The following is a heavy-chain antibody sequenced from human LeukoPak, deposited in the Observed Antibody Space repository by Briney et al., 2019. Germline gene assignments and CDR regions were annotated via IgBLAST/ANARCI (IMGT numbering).Heavy chain of an antibody. V-gene: IGHV3-66*01. CDR2: FYSGGTT. J-gene: IGHJ4*02. CDR3: AREQFGYFDY. CDR1: GFTVSSNY. Sequence: GGSLRLSCVASGFTVSSNYMSWVRQAPGKGLEWVSVFYSGGTTYYADSVKGRFAISRDNSKNTLYLQMNSLRAEDTAVYYCAREQFGYFDYWGQGTLVTVSS. D-gene: IGHD3-10*01.